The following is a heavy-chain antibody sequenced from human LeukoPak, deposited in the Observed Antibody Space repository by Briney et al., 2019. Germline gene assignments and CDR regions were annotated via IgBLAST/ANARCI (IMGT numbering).Heavy chain of an antibody. Sequence: GGSLRLSCAASGFGVSNNYMTWLRHAPGKVVVWVSGIYSGGQTYYADSVKGRFTISRDNSMKTLYLQMSSLRADDTAVYDCARGRVGAAWGQGTLVTVSS. D-gene: IGHD1-26*01. J-gene: IGHJ5*02. CDR3: ARGRVGAA. V-gene: IGHV3-66*01. CDR1: GFGVSNNY. CDR2: IYSGGQT.